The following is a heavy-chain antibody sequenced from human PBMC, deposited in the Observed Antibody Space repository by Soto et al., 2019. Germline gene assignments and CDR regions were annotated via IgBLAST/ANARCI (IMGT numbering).Heavy chain of an antibody. CDR3: ARVPGHKNSRGDY. J-gene: IGHJ4*02. D-gene: IGHD1-7*01. V-gene: IGHV1-2*02. Sequence: QVQLVQSGAEVKKPGASVSVSCKASGYTFTHYYIHWVRRAPGQGLEWMGLINPKTGDTNFAQKFRDRVTMTRDTSTNTANMKLSSLRSDHTAVYYCARVPGHKNSRGDYWGQGTPVTVSS. CDR1: GYTFTHYY. CDR2: INPKTGDT.